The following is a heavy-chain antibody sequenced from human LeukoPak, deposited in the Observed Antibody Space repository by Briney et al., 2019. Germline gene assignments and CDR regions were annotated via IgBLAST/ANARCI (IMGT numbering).Heavy chain of an antibody. CDR2: INQSGIT. CDR3: ASLIAAAYAFDI. J-gene: IGHJ3*02. V-gene: IGHV4-34*01. D-gene: IGHD6-13*01. CDR1: GGSFSGYY. Sequence: AETLTLTCAVYGGSFSGYYWSWIRQPPGKGLEWIGEINQSGITSYNPSLKSRVTISVDTSKNQFSLKLSSVTAADTAVYYCASLIAAAYAFDIWGQGTMVTVSS.